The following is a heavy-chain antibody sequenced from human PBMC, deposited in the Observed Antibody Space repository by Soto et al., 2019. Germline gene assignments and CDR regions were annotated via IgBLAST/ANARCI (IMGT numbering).Heavy chain of an antibody. CDR3: ARWSGCSGGSCYVGLDY. V-gene: IGHV5-10-1*01. D-gene: IGHD2-15*01. CDR1: GYSFTSYW. J-gene: IGHJ4*02. Sequence: GESLKISCKGSGYSFTSYWISWVRQMPGKGLEWMGRIDPSDSYTNYSPSFQGHVTISADKSISTAYLQWSSLKASDTAMYYCARWSGCSGGSCYVGLDYWGQGTLVTVSS. CDR2: IDPSDSYT.